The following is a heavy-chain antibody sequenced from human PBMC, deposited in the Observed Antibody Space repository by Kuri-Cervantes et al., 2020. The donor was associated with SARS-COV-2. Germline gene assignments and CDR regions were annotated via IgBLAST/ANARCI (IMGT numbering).Heavy chain of an antibody. CDR2: ISAYNGNT. V-gene: IGHV1-18*04. Sequence: ASVLIFCNASAYTFTSNGISWLRQATGQGLEWMGWISAYNGNTNYAQKLQGRVTMTTDTSTSTAYMELRSLRSDDTAVYYCARLWGTNDAFDIWGQGTMVTVSS. CDR3: ARLWGTNDAFDI. D-gene: IGHD7-27*01. J-gene: IGHJ3*02. CDR1: AYTFTSNG.